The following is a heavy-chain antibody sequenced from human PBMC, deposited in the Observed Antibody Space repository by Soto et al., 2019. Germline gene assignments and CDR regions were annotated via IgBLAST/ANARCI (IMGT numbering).Heavy chain of an antibody. Sequence: QVQLVESGGGVVQPGRSLRLSCAASGFTFSSYAMHWVRQAPGKGLEWVAVISYDGSNKYYADSVKGRFTISRDNSKNTLYLQMNSLRAEGTAVYYCARSPRTYCGGDCYPRYFDYWGQGTLVTVSS. CDR3: ARSPRTYCGGDCYPRYFDY. CDR2: ISYDGSNK. CDR1: GFTFSSYA. V-gene: IGHV3-30-3*01. J-gene: IGHJ4*02. D-gene: IGHD2-21*02.